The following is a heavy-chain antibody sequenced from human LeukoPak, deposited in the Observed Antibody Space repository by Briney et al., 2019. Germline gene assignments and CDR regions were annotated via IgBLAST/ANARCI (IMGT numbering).Heavy chain of an antibody. J-gene: IGHJ4*02. CDR2: INSDGSST. CDR1: GFTFDDYA. CDR3: ARGGIWDSSGYYGFDY. D-gene: IGHD3-22*01. Sequence: GGSLRLSCAASGFTFDDYAMHWVRQAPGKGLVWVSRINSDGSSTSYADSVKGRFTISRDNAKNTLYLQMNSLRAEDTAVYYCARGGIWDSSGYYGFDYWGQGTLVTVSS. V-gene: IGHV3-74*01.